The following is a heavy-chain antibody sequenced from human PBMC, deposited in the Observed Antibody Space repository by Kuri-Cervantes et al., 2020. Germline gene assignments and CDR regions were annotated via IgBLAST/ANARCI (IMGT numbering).Heavy chain of an antibody. CDR3: ARDGGYGDYCDS. Sequence: ASVKVSCKASGYTFTGYYMHWVRQAPGQGLEWMGWINPNSGGTNYAQKFQAWVTMTRDTSISTAYMELSRLRSDDTAVYYCARDGGYGDYCDSWGQGTLVTVSS. J-gene: IGHJ4*02. CDR1: GYTFTGYY. CDR2: INPNSGGT. D-gene: IGHD4-17*01. V-gene: IGHV1-2*04.